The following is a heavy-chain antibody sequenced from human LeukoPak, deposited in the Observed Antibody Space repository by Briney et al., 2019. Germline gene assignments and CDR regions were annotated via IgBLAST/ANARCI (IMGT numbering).Heavy chain of an antibody. CDR3: AKNTIVVGFDY. CDR1: GFTFDDYA. J-gene: IGHJ4*02. CDR2: ISGDGGST. V-gene: IGHV3-43*02. D-gene: IGHD3-22*01. Sequence: GGSLRLSCAASGFTFDDYAMHWVRQAPGKGLEWVSLISGDGGSTYYADSVKGRFTISRDNSKNTLYLQMNSLRAEDTAVYYCAKNTIVVGFDYWGQGTLVTVSS.